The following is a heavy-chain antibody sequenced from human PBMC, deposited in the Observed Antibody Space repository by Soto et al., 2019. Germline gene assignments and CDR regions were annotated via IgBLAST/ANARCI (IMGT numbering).Heavy chain of an antibody. D-gene: IGHD1-26*01. J-gene: IGHJ3*02. Sequence: EVQLVESGGGLVKPGGSLRLSCAGSGFTFSIYTFHWVRQAPGQGLEWVSSITSSSTYIYYADSVKGRFTISRDNAKSSVSLQLNSLRGEETAVYYFARDNSGGLHDAFDIWGQGTMVSVS. V-gene: IGHV3-21*01. CDR3: ARDNSGGLHDAFDI. CDR1: GFTFSIYT. CDR2: ITSSSTYI.